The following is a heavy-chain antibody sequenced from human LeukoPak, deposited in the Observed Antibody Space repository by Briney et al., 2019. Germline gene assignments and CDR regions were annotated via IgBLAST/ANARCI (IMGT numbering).Heavy chain of an antibody. Sequence: SETLSLTCTVSGGSISSSSYYWGWIRQPPGKGLEWIGSIYYSGSTYYNPSLKSRVTISVDTSKNQFSLKLSSVTAADTAVYYCARETSYGISMYYYYYYMDVWGKGTTVTVSS. V-gene: IGHV4-39*02. J-gene: IGHJ6*03. D-gene: IGHD2/OR15-2a*01. CDR1: GGSISSSSYY. CDR3: ARETSYGISMYYYYYYMDV. CDR2: IYYSGST.